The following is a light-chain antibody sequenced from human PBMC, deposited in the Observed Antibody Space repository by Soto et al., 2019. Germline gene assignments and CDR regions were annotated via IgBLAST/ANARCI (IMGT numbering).Light chain of an antibody. CDR1: QGITSW. J-gene: IGKJ4*01. Sequence: DIQMTPSPSSVSASVGDRVTITCRASQGITSWLAWYQQKPGKAPKLLIYRASNLQSGVPSRFSGSGSGTDSTLTISGLQPADFANYYCQPTTTFPLTFGGGTKMEIK. CDR2: RAS. CDR3: QPTTTFPLT. V-gene: IGKV1-12*01.